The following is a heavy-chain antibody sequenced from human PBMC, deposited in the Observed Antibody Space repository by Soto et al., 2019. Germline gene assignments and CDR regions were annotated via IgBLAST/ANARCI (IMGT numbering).Heavy chain of an antibody. CDR2: IYYSGST. D-gene: IGHD3-22*01. V-gene: IGHV4-30-4*01. CDR3: ARDPSFYYDSSGSHPGAFDI. CDR1: GGSISSGDYY. J-gene: IGHJ3*02. Sequence: SETLSLTCTVSGGSISSGDYYWSWIRQPPGKGLEWIGYIYYSGSTYYNPSLKSRVTISVDTSKDQFSLKLSSVTAADTAVYYCARDPSFYYDSSGSHPGAFDIWGQGTMVTVSS.